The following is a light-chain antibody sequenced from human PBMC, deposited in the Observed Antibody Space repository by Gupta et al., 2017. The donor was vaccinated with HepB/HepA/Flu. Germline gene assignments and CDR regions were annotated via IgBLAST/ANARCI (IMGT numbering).Light chain of an antibody. CDR2: DAP. CDR3: HQCSNWPGS. V-gene: IGKV3-11*01. Sequence: EIVLTQSPATLSLSPGERATLSCRASQSVSTYFAWYQHKPGQAPRLLIYDAPDRATGIPARFRGSGSGTDFTLTISSLEPEDFAVYYCHQCSNWPGSFGQGTKLEIK. J-gene: IGKJ2*04. CDR1: QSVSTY.